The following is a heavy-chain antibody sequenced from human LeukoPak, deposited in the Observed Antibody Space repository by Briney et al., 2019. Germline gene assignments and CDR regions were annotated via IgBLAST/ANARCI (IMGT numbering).Heavy chain of an antibody. V-gene: IGHV5-51*01. J-gene: IGHJ4*02. CDR2: IYPGDSDT. CDR3: ARHEWYSSSSPVDY. CDR1: GYSFTSYW. Sequence: GASLQISCKGSGYSFTSYWIGWVRQMPGKGLEWMGIIYPGDSDTRYSPSFQGQVTISADRSISTAYLQWSSLKASDTAMYYCARHEWYSSSSPVDYWGQGTLVTVSS. D-gene: IGHD6-13*01.